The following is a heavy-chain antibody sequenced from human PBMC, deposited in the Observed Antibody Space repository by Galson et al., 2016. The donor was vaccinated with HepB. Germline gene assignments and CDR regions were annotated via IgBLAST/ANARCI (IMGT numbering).Heavy chain of an antibody. J-gene: IGHJ4*02. CDR3: ARDSVTGVNPDYYG. CDR1: GFTFSFYS. Sequence: SLRLSCAASGFTFSFYSMNWVRQAPGEGLEWISYISRGGSNIKYADSVKGRFTISRDDAKDSLYLQMNVLGVEDTAVYYCARDSVTGVNPDYYGWGQGTRVTVSS. CDR2: ISRGGSNI. D-gene: IGHD3-22*01. V-gene: IGHV3-48*01.